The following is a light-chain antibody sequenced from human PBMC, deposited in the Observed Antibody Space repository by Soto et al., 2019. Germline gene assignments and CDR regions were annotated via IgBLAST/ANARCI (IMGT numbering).Light chain of an antibody. Sequence: IVLTQSPATLSLSPGERATLPCRASQSVRRYLAWYQQKPGQAPRLLIYDASTRATGIPARFSGSGSETDFTLTITSLEPEDFAVYYCQQRNNWPPITFGQGTRLEIK. CDR1: QSVRRY. V-gene: IGKV3-11*01. CDR2: DAS. J-gene: IGKJ5*01. CDR3: QQRNNWPPIT.